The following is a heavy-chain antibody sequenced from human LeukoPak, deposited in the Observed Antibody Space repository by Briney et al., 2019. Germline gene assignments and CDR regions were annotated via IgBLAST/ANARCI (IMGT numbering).Heavy chain of an antibody. V-gene: IGHV3-21*05. D-gene: IGHD4-11*01. J-gene: IGHJ4*02. CDR1: GFTFSSFS. Sequence: PGGSRRLSCAASGFTFSSFSMNWVRQAQEKGLEWVSYISSTSSHIYYADSVKGRFTVSRDNAKDSLYLQMNSLRDEDTAVYYCARDLISGDYTFDYWGQGALVTVSS. CDR2: ISSTSSHI. CDR3: ARDLISGDYTFDY.